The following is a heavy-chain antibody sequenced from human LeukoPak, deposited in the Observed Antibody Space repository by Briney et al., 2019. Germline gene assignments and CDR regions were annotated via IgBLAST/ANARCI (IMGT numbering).Heavy chain of an antibody. CDR1: GGSINTHY. V-gene: IGHV4-34*01. CDR2: ITHSGST. CDR3: VRGVAAAGS. D-gene: IGHD6-13*01. J-gene: IGHJ5*02. Sequence: SETLSLTCTVSGGSINTHYWSWIRQPPGKGLEWIGEITHSGSTNYNPSLKSRVTISVDTSNNQFSLKLSSVTAADTAVYYCVRGVAAAGSWGQGTLVTVSS.